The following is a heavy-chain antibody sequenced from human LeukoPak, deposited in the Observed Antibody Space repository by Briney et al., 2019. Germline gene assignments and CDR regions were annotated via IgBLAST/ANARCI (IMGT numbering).Heavy chain of an antibody. D-gene: IGHD1-26*01. CDR1: GGTFSSYA. J-gene: IGHJ4*02. V-gene: IGHV1-69*06. CDR3: ATGELLDY. CDR2: IIPIFGTA. Sequence: SVKVSYKASGGTFSSYAISWVRQAPGQGLEWMGGIIPIFGTAIYAQKFQGRVTMTEDTSTDTAYMELSSLRSEDTAVYYCATGELLDYWGQGTLVTVSS.